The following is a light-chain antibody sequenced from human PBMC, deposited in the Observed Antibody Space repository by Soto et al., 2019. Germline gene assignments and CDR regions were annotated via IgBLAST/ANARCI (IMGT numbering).Light chain of an antibody. CDR3: QQYGTSPWT. J-gene: IGKJ1*01. Sequence: EIVLTQSPGTLSLFAGERATLSCRATLSISSNYLAWYQQKPGQAPRLLIYIASRRATGIPDRFSGSGSGTDFTLTISRLEPEDSALYYCQQYGTSPWTFGQGTKVEIK. CDR1: LSISSNY. V-gene: IGKV3-20*01. CDR2: IAS.